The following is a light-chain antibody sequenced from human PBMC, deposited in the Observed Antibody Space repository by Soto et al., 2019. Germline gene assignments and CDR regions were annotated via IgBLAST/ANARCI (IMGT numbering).Light chain of an antibody. Sequence: QSVLTQPASVFGSPGQSITFSCTGTSSDVGGYNFVSWYQQHPGKAPKLMIYEVSNRPSGVSNRFSGSKSGNTASLTISGLQAEDEADYYCSSYTSSSTLYVFGTGTKVTVL. CDR3: SSYTSSSTLYV. CDR1: SSDVGGYNF. V-gene: IGLV2-14*01. J-gene: IGLJ1*01. CDR2: EVS.